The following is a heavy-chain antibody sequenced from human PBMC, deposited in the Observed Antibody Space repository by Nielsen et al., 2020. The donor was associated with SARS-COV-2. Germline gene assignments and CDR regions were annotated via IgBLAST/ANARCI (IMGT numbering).Heavy chain of an antibody. CDR3: AKNSSGWYVDY. J-gene: IGHJ4*02. V-gene: IGHV3-30*18. CDR2: ISYDGSNK. Sequence: GGSLRLSCAASGFTFSSYGMHWVRQAPGKGLEWVAVISYDGSNKYYADSVKGRFTIARDNSKNTLYLQMNSLRAEDTAVYYCAKNSSGWYVDYWGQGTLVTVSS. D-gene: IGHD6-19*01. CDR1: GFTFSSYG.